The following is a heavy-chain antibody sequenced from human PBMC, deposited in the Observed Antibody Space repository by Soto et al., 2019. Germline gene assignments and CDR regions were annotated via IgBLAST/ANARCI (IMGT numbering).Heavy chain of an antibody. D-gene: IGHD3-16*02. Sequence: QVQLVESGGVVVQPGRALRLSCAASGFSFSNYAIHWFRQAPGKGLEWVALISYDGSRQYYGDSVEGRFAISRDNSKNTLSLEMNNLRPEDTAVYYCAKTIGLRLGELSPDYWGQGTLVTVSS. V-gene: IGHV3-30*18. CDR2: ISYDGSRQ. CDR1: GFSFSNYA. J-gene: IGHJ4*02. CDR3: AKTIGLRLGELSPDY.